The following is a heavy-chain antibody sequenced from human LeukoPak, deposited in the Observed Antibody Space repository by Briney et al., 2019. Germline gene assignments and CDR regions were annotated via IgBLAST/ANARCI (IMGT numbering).Heavy chain of an antibody. CDR3: ARDRCSGGSCQDDAFDI. D-gene: IGHD2-15*01. V-gene: IGHV3-13*01. CDR2: IGTAGDT. CDR1: GFTFSSYD. Sequence: GSLRLSCAASGFTFSSYDMHWVRQATGKGLEWVSAIGTAGDTYYPGSVKGRFTISRENAKNSLYLQMNSLRAEDTAVYYCARDRCSGGSCQDDAFDIWGQGTMVTVSS. J-gene: IGHJ3*02.